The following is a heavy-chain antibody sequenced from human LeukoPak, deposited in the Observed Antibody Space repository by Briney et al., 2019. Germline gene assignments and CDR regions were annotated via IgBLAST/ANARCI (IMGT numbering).Heavy chain of an antibody. J-gene: IGHJ4*02. CDR1: GYLFNTYG. CDR2: IGTYNGSA. CDR3: ARGDIMTGSFFDY. V-gene: IGHV1-18*01. Sequence: ASVKVSCKASGYLFNTYGMNWVRQAPGQGLEWMGWIGTYNGSANYAQKFQGRVTMTTDTSTSTAYVQLRSLRSDDTAVYFCARGDIMTGSFFDYWGQGTLVTVSS. D-gene: IGHD3-9*01.